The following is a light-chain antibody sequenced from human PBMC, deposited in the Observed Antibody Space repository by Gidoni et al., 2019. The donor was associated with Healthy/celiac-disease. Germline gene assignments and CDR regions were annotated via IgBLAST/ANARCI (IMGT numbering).Light chain of an antibody. Sequence: EIVLTQSPGTLSLSPGERATLSCRASQSVSSSYLAWYQQKPGQAPRLLIYGASSRATGIPDRFSGSGSGTDFTLTISRLEPEDFAGYYWQQYGSSPYTVGQGTKLEIK. CDR1: QSVSSSY. CDR2: GAS. J-gene: IGKJ2*01. V-gene: IGKV3-20*01. CDR3: QQYGSSPYT.